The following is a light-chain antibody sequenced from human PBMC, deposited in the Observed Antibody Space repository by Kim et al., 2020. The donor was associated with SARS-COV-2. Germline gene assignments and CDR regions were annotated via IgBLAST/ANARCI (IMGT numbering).Light chain of an antibody. Sequence: SSELTQDPAVSVALGQTVRITCQGDSLRSYYASWYQQKPGQAPVLVIYGTNNRPSGIPDRFSGSSSGNTASLTITGAQAEDEADYYCNSRDSSGNHVVCG. CDR2: GTN. CDR1: SLRSYY. CDR3: NSRDSSGNHVV. V-gene: IGLV3-19*01. J-gene: IGLJ2*01.